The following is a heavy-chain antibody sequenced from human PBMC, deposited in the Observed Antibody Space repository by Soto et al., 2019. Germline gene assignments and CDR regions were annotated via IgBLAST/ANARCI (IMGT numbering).Heavy chain of an antibody. CDR2: ISGSGGST. D-gene: IGHD2-2*01. CDR3: AKDSPGNPLRYCSSTSCNYFDY. Sequence: GGSLRLSCAASGFTFSSYAMSWVRQAPGKGLEWVSAISGSGGSTYYADSVKGRFTISRDNSKNTLYLQMNSLRAEDTAVYYCAKDSPGNPLRYCSSTSCNYFDYWGQGTLVTVSS. J-gene: IGHJ4*02. CDR1: GFTFSSYA. V-gene: IGHV3-23*01.